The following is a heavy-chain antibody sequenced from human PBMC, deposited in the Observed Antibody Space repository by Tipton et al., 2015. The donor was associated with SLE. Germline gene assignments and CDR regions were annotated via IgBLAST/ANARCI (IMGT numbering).Heavy chain of an antibody. CDR3: ARGFYVADFSSGFFVNWFDP. V-gene: IGHV4-38-2*01. D-gene: IGHD3-3*01. CDR1: GGSFSGYY. Sequence: TLSLTCAVYGGSFSGYYWGWIRQPPGEGLEWIGSMFHSGTTYVNPSLKSRVTISVDKSKSQFSLKVRSVTAADTAVYYCARGFYVADFSSGFFVNWFDPWGQGTLVTVSS. J-gene: IGHJ5*02. CDR2: MFHSGTT.